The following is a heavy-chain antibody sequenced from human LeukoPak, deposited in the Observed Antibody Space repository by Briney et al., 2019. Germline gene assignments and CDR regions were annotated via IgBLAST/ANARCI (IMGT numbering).Heavy chain of an antibody. CDR3: AKGPRQDITVADTVEK. J-gene: IGHJ4*02. D-gene: IGHD6-19*01. Sequence: GGSLRLSCAASGFTFSNYAMSWVRQVPGRGLEWVSTISSRGDSTYDADSVKGRFNISRHNSKNSLYLQMNSVRAEDTAVYYCAKGPRQDITVADTVEKWGQGTLVSVSS. V-gene: IGHV3-23*01. CDR1: GFTFSNYA. CDR2: ISSRGDST.